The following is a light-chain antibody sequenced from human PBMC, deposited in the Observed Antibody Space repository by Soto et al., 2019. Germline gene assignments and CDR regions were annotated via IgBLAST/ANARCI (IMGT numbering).Light chain of an antibody. CDR1: EGVSRY. V-gene: IGKV1-5*01. J-gene: IGKJ3*01. CDR3: QQYNIFSPFS. CDR2: DAS. Sequence: DIQMTQSPSTLSASVGDSVTITCWASEGVSRYLAWYQQKPGKAPKLLIYDASTLESGVPSRFSGSGSETEFTLTISSLQPDDFAIYYCQQYNIFSPFSFGPGTRVDVK.